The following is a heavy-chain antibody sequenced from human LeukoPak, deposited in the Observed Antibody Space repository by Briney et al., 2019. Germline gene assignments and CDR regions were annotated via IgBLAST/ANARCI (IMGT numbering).Heavy chain of an antibody. CDR2: ISSSSSYI. CDR3: ARDRWQLAQDFDY. V-gene: IGHV3-21*01. J-gene: IGHJ4*02. D-gene: IGHD6-6*01. CDR1: GFTFSSYS. Sequence: GGSLRLSCAASGFTFSSYSMNWVRQAPGKRLEWVSSISSSSSYIYYADSVKGRFTISRDNAKNSLYLQMNSLRAEDTAVYYCARDRWQLAQDFDYWGQGTLVTVSS.